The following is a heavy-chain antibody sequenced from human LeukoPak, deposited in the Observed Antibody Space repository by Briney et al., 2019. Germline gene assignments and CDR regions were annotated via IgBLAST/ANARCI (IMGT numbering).Heavy chain of an antibody. Sequence: GGSLRLSCAASGFTVSSNYMSRVRQAPGRGLEWVSVLYSGGGAFYSDSVKGRFTISRDNSKNTLNLQMNSLRAEDTAVYYCARDGIVKEVAAADYGMDVWGQGTTVTVSS. CDR2: LYSGGGA. CDR3: ARDGIVKEVAAADYGMDV. D-gene: IGHD6-13*01. J-gene: IGHJ6*02. V-gene: IGHV3-66*01. CDR1: GFTVSSNY.